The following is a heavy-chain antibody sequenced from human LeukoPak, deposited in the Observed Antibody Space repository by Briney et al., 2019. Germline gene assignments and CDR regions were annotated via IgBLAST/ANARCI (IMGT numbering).Heavy chain of an antibody. J-gene: IGHJ6*02. CDR1: GYSFTTYW. Sequence: GESLKISCEGSGYSFTTYWIGWVRQMPGKGLEWMGIIYPGDSDTRYNPSFQGQVTISADKSISTAYLQWSSLKASDTAMYYCASLVVPAATKRYYYYGMDVWGQGTTVTVSS. CDR3: ASLVVPAATKRYYYYGMDV. CDR2: IYPGDSDT. V-gene: IGHV5-51*01. D-gene: IGHD2-2*01.